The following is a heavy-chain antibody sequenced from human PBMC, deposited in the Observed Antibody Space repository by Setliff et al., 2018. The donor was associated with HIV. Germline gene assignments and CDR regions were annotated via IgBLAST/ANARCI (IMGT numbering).Heavy chain of an antibody. D-gene: IGHD5-12*01. CDR3: ARGGNSRAAWFDS. V-gene: IGHV4-31*02. Sequence: SETLSLTCSVSGGSITSGGHYWSWIRHPPGKGLEWIGYFHYTGSNFSNPSLTARLTLSVDTSYTQFSLTLTSVTAADTAVYYCARGGNSRAAWFDSWGQGTLVTVSS. CDR1: GGSITSGGHY. CDR2: FHYTGSN. J-gene: IGHJ5*01.